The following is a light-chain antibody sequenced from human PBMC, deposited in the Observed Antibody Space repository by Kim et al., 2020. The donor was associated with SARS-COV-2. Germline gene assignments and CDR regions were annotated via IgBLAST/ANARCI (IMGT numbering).Light chain of an antibody. V-gene: IGKV3D-15*01. CDR1: QTVTRN. CDR3: QQYKNWPLT. Sequence: VSPVERATLSCRARQTVTRNLAWYQQKPGQAPRLLFFGASTRATGVPARFTGSGSGTEFTLTISSLQSEDFAVYYCQQYKNWPLTFGGGTRVETK. CDR2: GAS. J-gene: IGKJ4*01.